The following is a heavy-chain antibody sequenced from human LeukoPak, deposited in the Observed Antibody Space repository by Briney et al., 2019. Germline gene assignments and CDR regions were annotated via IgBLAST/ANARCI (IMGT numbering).Heavy chain of an antibody. CDR1: GNTFSRYA. Sequence: ASVKVSCKASGNTFSRYAMHWVRQAPGQRLEWMGWINAGNGNRKYSQRFQGGVTITRDTSASTAYMELSSLRSEDTAVYYCARGYYDILTGYSRTWFDPWGQGTLVTVSS. CDR2: INAGNGNR. D-gene: IGHD3-9*01. J-gene: IGHJ5*02. CDR3: ARGYYDILTGYSRTWFDP. V-gene: IGHV1-3*01.